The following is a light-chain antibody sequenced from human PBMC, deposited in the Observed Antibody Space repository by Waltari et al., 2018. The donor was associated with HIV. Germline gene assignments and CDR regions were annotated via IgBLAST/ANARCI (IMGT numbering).Light chain of an antibody. J-gene: IGKJ4*01. V-gene: IGKV1-39*01. Sequence: DIQMTQSPSSLSASVGDRVTVSCRANQNISSYLIWYQQRPGKVPRLLIYTASTLQRGVPSRFSGSGSGTDFTLSITSLQPEDFATYYCQQSYSTPLTFGGGTRVEIK. CDR2: TAS. CDR3: QQSYSTPLT. CDR1: QNISSY.